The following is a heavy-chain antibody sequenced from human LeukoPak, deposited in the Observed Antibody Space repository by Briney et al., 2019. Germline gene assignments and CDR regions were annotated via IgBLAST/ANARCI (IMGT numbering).Heavy chain of an antibody. CDR2: IYTSGST. CDR3: ARQSGSSSGFDP. Sequence: SETLSLTCTVSGDSISNYYWSWIRQPAGKGLEWIGRIYTSGSTNYNPSLKSRVTISVDTSKNQFSLKLSSVTAADTAVYYCARQSGSSSGFDPWGQGTLVTVSS. D-gene: IGHD6-13*01. J-gene: IGHJ5*02. CDR1: GDSISNYY. V-gene: IGHV4-4*07.